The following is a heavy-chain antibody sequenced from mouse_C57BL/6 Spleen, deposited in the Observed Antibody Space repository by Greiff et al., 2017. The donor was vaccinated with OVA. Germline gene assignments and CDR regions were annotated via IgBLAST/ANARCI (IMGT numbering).Heavy chain of an antibody. CDR1: GYTFTSYW. CDR2: IDPSDSYT. Sequence: VQLQQPGAELVKPGASVKLSCKASGYTFTSYWMQWVKQRPGQGLEWIGEIDPSDSYTNYNQKFKGKATLTVDTATSTAYMQLSRLTSEDSAVYYCARVGRGFAYWGQGTLVTVSA. V-gene: IGHV1-50*01. D-gene: IGHD4-1*01. CDR3: ARVGRGFAY. J-gene: IGHJ3*01.